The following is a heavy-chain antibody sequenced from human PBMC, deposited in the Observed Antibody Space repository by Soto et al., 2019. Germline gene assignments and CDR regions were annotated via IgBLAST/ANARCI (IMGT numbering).Heavy chain of an antibody. CDR1: GVSISDSY. D-gene: IGHD2-2*01. CDR3: AREPDGGYLDY. V-gene: IGHV4-4*07. Sequence: QVLLQESGPGLVKPSETLSLTCTVSGVSISDSYWAWIRQPAGKGLEWIGRVFTSGSTTYNPSLPSRVTMSVDASKRQFLLRLNSLTAADTAVYYCAREPDGGYLDYWGQGALVAVSS. CDR2: VFTSGST. J-gene: IGHJ4*02.